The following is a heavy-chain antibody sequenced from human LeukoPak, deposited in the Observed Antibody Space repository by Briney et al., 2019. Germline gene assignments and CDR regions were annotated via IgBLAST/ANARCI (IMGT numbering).Heavy chain of an antibody. Sequence: PGGSLRLSCAASGFTFSSYWMSWVRQAPGKGLEWVANIKQDGSEKYYVDSVKGRFTISRDNAKNSLYLQMNSLGADDTAVYYCAKGNWRYFDYWGQGTLVTVSS. CDR1: GFTFSSYW. CDR3: AKGNWRYFDY. D-gene: IGHD1-1*01. J-gene: IGHJ4*02. CDR2: IKQDGSEK. V-gene: IGHV3-7*05.